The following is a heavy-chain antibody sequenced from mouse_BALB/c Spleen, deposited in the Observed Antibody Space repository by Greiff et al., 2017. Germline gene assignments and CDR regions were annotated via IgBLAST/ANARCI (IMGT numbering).Heavy chain of an antibody. CDR3: ARDRGRYDAMDY. Sequence: EVMLVESGGGLVKPGGSLKLSCAASGFTFSSYAMSWVRQSPEKRLEWVAEISSGGSYTYYPDTVTGRFTISRDNAKNTLYLEMSSLRSEDTAMYYCARDRGRYDAMDYWGQGTSVTVSS. J-gene: IGHJ4*01. CDR2: ISSGGSYT. D-gene: IGHD1-1*01. CDR1: GFTFSSYA. V-gene: IGHV5-9-4*01.